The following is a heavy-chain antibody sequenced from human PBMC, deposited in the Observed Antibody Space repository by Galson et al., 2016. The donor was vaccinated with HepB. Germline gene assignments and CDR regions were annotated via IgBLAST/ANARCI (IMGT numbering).Heavy chain of an antibody. J-gene: IGHJ6*04. V-gene: IGHV3-23*01. Sequence: SLRLSCAASGFTFSNYGMTWVRQAPGKGLEVVSSISQSGDSTDYADSVKGRFTISRDNSKNTLSLQMNSLTADDTAIYYCVQGSTAPDGWGKGTTVTVSS. CDR1: GFTFSNYG. CDR3: VQGSTAPDG. D-gene: IGHD2-2*01. CDR2: ISQSGDST.